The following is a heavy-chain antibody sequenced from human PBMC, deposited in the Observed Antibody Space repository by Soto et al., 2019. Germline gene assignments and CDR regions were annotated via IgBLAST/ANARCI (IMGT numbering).Heavy chain of an antibody. CDR1: GGSFNDYY. Sequence: QVQLQQWGAGLLKPSETLSLTCGVYGGSFNDYYWSWIRQPPGKGLEWIGEINHSGSTNYDPSLKRRVTISVDTSKTQFSPKRSSVTAADTAVYYGACGSGGAVRGVTWGQGTLVTVS. J-gene: IGHJ4*02. CDR2: INHSGST. CDR3: ACGSGGAVRGVT. V-gene: IGHV4-34*01. D-gene: IGHD3-10*01.